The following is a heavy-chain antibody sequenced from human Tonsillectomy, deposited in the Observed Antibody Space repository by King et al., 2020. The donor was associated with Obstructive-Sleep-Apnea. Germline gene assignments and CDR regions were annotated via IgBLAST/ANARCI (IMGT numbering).Heavy chain of an antibody. CDR1: GYTLTELS. CDR2: FDPEDGET. J-gene: IGHJ5*02. CDR3: ATVVVLSGTPMDWFDP. Sequence: HVQLVESGAEVKKPGASVKVSCKVSGYTLTELSMHWVRQAPGKGLEWMGGFDPEDGETIYAQKFQGRVTMTEDTSTDTAYMELSSLRSEDTAVYYCATVVVLSGTPMDWFDPWGQGTLVTVSS. D-gene: IGHD2-15*01. V-gene: IGHV1-24*01.